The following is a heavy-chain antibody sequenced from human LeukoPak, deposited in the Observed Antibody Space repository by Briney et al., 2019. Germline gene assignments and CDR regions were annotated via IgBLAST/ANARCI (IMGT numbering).Heavy chain of an antibody. CDR2: IKQDGSET. V-gene: IGHV3-7*05. Sequence: GGSLRLSCAASEFTFSDYSMTWVRQTPGKGLEWVASIKQDGSETYYLDSVKGRFTIPRDNAKNTLYLQMNSLRAEDTAVFYCARRSWYFDLWGRGTLVTVSS. CDR3: ARRSWYFDL. CDR1: EFTFSDYS. J-gene: IGHJ2*01.